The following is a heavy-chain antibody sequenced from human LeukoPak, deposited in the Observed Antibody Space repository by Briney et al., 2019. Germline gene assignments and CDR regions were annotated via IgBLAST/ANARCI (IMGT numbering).Heavy chain of an antibody. Sequence: GGSLRLSCAASGFTFSSYWMSWVRQAPGKGLEWVANIKQDGSEKYYVDSVKGRFTVSRDNAENSLYLQMNSLRAEDTAIYYCARVPPTVGSSDIWGQGTVVTVSS. CDR2: IKQDGSEK. V-gene: IGHV3-7*01. CDR1: GFTFSSYW. D-gene: IGHD4-17*01. CDR3: ARVPPTVGSSDI. J-gene: IGHJ3*02.